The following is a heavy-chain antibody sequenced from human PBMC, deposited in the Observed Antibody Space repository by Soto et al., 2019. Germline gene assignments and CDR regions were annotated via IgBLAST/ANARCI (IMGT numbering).Heavy chain of an antibody. CDR2: IYYSGST. Sequence: QVQLQESGPGLVKPSQTLSLTCTVSGGSISTGGYYWTWIRQHPGKGLEWIGYIYYSGSTYYNPSLKSRVTISVDTSKNQFSLKLSSVTAADTAVNYCARGLSVTLFDNWGQGTLVPVSS. D-gene: IGHD4-17*01. CDR3: ARGLSVTLFDN. V-gene: IGHV4-31*03. CDR1: GGSISTGGYY. J-gene: IGHJ4*02.